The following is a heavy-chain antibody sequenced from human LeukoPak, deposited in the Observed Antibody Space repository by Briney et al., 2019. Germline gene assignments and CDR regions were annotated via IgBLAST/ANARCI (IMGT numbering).Heavy chain of an antibody. V-gene: IGHV3-23*01. CDR1: GFTFSIYA. CDR3: AKDTRPSYYYDSSGYSEDDAFDY. Sequence: GGSLRLSCAASGFTFSIYAMSWVRQAPGKGLEWVSAISGSGGSTYYADSVKGRFTISRDNSKNTLYLQMNSLRAEDTAVYYCAKDTRPSYYYDSSGYSEDDAFDYWGQGTLVTVSS. D-gene: IGHD3-22*01. J-gene: IGHJ4*02. CDR2: ISGSGGST.